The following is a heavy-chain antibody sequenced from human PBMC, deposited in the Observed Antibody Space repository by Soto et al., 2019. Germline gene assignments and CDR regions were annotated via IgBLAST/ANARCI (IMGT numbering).Heavy chain of an antibody. CDR3: ARDWGSSSSLDY. CDR2: IWYDGSNK. V-gene: IGHV3-33*01. Sequence: QVQLVESGGGVVQPGRSLRLSCAASGFTFSSYGMHWVRQAPGKGLEWVAVIWYDGSNKYYADSVKGRFTISRDNSKNTLYLQMNSLRAEDTAAYYCARDWGSSSSLDYWGQGTLVTVSS. J-gene: IGHJ4*02. D-gene: IGHD6-6*01. CDR1: GFTFSSYG.